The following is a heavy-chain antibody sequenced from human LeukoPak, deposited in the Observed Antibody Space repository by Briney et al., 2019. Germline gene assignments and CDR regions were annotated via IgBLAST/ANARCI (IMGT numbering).Heavy chain of an antibody. Sequence: PGGSLRLSCAASRFTFSIFAMNWVRQAPGKGLEWLSYISSSSSTIYYADSVKGRFTISRDNAKNSLYLQLNSLRAEDTAVYYCAKGTLPRKFDYWGQGTLVTVSS. CDR1: RFTFSIFA. D-gene: IGHD1-26*01. J-gene: IGHJ4*02. CDR2: ISSSSSTI. V-gene: IGHV3-48*01. CDR3: AKGTLPRKFDY.